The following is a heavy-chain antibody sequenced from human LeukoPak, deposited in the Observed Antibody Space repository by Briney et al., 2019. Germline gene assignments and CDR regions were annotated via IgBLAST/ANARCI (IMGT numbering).Heavy chain of an antibody. V-gene: IGHV1-24*01. J-gene: IGHJ4*02. CDR1: GYTLTELS. CDR2: FDPEDGET. Sequence: ASVKVSCKVSGYTLTELSMHWVRQAPGKGLEWMGGFDPEDGETIYAQKFQGRVTMTEDTSTDTAYMELSSLRSEDTAVYYCATVGSRDSSVPFEYWGQGTLVTVSS. CDR3: ATVGSRDSSVPFEY. D-gene: IGHD3-22*01.